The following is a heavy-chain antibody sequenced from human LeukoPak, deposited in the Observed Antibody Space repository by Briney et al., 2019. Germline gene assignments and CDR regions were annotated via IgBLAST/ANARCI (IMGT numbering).Heavy chain of an antibody. Sequence: PGGSLRLSCAASGFTFSSYAMHWVRQAPGKGLEWVAFTWYDGSNKYYADSVKGRFTISRDNSKNTLYLQMNSLRAEDTAVYYCARDSTVTAGPFDPWGRGTLVTVSS. CDR1: GFTFSSYA. D-gene: IGHD4-11*01. CDR2: TWYDGSNK. CDR3: ARDSTVTAGPFDP. V-gene: IGHV3-33*08. J-gene: IGHJ5*02.